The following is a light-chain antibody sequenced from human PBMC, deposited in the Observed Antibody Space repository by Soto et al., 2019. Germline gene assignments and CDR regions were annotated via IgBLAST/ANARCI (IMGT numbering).Light chain of an antibody. Sequence: EIVMTQSPATLSVSPGERATLSCRASQSVSSNLAWYQQKPGQAPRPLIYGASTRATGIPARFSGSGSGTEFTLTISSLQSEDFAVYYCQQYNNWPLGYTFGQGTKLEIK. J-gene: IGKJ2*01. V-gene: IGKV3-15*01. CDR2: GAS. CDR1: QSVSSN. CDR3: QQYNNWPLGYT.